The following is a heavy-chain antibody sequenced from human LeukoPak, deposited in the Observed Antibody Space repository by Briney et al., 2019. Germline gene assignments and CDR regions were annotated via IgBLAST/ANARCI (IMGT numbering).Heavy chain of an antibody. D-gene: IGHD1-26*01. Sequence: GGSLRLSCAASGFTFSSYGMHWVRQAPGKGLGWVAVISYDGSNKYYADSVKGRFTISRDNSKNTLYLQMNSLRAEDTAVYYCAKAIPVGATLHYYGMDVWGQGTTVTVSS. CDR1: GFTFSSYG. J-gene: IGHJ6*02. CDR2: ISYDGSNK. CDR3: AKAIPVGATLHYYGMDV. V-gene: IGHV3-30*18.